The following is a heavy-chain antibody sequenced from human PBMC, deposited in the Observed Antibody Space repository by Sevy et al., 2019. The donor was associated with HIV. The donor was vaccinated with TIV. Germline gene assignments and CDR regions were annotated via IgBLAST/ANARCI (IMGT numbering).Heavy chain of an antibody. V-gene: IGHV3-21*01. CDR3: AGGNNMIVVVPGAFDI. Sequence: GGSLRLSCAASGFTFSSYSMNWVRQAPGKGLEWVSSMSSSGSYIYYADSVKGEFIITRDNAKNSLYLQMYSLRAEDTAVYYCAGGNNMIVVVPGAFDIWGQGTLVTVSS. CDR2: MSSSGSYI. J-gene: IGHJ3*02. CDR1: GFTFSSYS. D-gene: IGHD3-22*01.